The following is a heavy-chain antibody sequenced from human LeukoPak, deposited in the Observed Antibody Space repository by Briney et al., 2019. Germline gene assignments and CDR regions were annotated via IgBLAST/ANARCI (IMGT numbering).Heavy chain of an antibody. V-gene: IGHV3-23*01. J-gene: IGHJ4*02. Sequence: GGSLRLSCAASGFTVSSYGMSWVRQAPGKGLEWVSVISGSGGSTCYADSVKGRFTISRDNSKNTMYLQMNSLRADDTAVYYWARDTVPGAATPRGWGYWGQGTLVTVSS. CDR1: GFTVSSYG. D-gene: IGHD2-15*01. CDR3: ARDTVPGAATPRGWGY. CDR2: ISGSGGST.